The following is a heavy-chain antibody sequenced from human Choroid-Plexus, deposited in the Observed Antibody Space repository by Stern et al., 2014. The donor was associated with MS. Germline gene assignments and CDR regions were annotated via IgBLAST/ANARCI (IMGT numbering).Heavy chain of an antibody. V-gene: IGHV3-30*18. Sequence: MQLVESGGGVAQPGRPLILSCAASGFTFSNLGLHCVRQAPGKGLEWVALISYDGSDKYYADSVKGRFTIFRDNSKNTLYMHMNSLRAEDTAVYYCAKDRQWSTYFFDYWGQGSLVTVSS. J-gene: IGHJ4*02. D-gene: IGHD2-15*01. CDR2: ISYDGSDK. CDR3: AKDRQWSTYFFDY. CDR1: GFTFSNLG.